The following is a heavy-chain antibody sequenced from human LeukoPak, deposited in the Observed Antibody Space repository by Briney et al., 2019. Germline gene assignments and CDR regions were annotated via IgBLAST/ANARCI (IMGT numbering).Heavy chain of an antibody. CDR3: ARPMLLVVAASPLDY. D-gene: IGHD2-15*01. CDR2: ISSSSSYI. CDR1: GFTFSSCS. Sequence: GGSLRLSCAASGFTFSSCSMNWVRQAPGKGLEWVSSISSSSSYIYYADSVKGRFTISRDNAKNSLYLQMNSLRAEDTAVYYCARPMLLVVAASPLDYWGQGTLVTVSS. V-gene: IGHV3-21*01. J-gene: IGHJ4*02.